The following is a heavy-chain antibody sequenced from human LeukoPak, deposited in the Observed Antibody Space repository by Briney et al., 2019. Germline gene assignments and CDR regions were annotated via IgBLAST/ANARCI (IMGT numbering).Heavy chain of an antibody. V-gene: IGHV1-46*01. CDR1: GYTFPSYF. CDR3: ARTAARRFDY. D-gene: IGHD6-6*01. Sequence: ASVKVSCKASGYTFPSYFMHWVRQVPGQGLEWMGIINPTGGSTTYAQKFQGRVTMTRDTSTSTVYMELSSLRSDDTAVYYCARTAARRFDYWGQGTLVTVSS. J-gene: IGHJ4*02. CDR2: INPTGGST.